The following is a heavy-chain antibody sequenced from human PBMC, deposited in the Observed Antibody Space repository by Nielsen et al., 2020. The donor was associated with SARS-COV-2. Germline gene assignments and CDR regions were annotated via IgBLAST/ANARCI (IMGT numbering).Heavy chain of an antibody. CDR3: ARPPPLTGYRNYYFDY. V-gene: IGHV1-3*01. CDR2: INAGNGNT. D-gene: IGHD3-9*01. CDR1: GYTFTSYA. J-gene: IGHJ4*02. Sequence: ASVKVSCKASGYTFTSYAMHWVRQAPGQRLEWMGWINAGNGNTKYSQKFQGRVTITRDTSASTAYMELSSLRSEDTAVYYCARPPPLTGYRNYYFDYWGQGTLVTVSS.